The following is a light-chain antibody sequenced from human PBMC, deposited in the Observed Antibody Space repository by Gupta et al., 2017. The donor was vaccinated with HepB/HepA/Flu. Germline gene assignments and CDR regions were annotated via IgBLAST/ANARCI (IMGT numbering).Light chain of an antibody. CDR3: LLYYSGSWV. Sequence: QAVVSQEPSVTVSQGGTVTLTCGSSTGAVTSGHYPYWFQQKPGQAPRTLIYETSNRHSWTPARFSGSLLGGKAALALSGAQPEDEGEYHCLLYYSGSWVFGGGTKLTVL. CDR2: ETS. CDR1: TGAVTSGHY. J-gene: IGLJ3*02. V-gene: IGLV7-46*01.